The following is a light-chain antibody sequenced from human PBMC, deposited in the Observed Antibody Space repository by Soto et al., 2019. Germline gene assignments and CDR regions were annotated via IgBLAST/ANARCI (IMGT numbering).Light chain of an antibody. CDR2: DVS. V-gene: IGLV2-14*01. CDR1: SSDVGGYNY. Sequence: QSVLTQPASVSGSPGQSITISCTGTSSDVGGYNYVSWYQQHPGKAPKLMIYDVSNRPSGVSNRFSGSKSGNTASLTISGLQAEDEADYYCSSYTTNSIPVFGGGTKLTVL. CDR3: SSYTTNSIPV. J-gene: IGLJ2*01.